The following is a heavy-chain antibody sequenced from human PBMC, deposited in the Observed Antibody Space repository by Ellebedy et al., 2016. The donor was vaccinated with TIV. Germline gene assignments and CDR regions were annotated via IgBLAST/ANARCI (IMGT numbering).Heavy chain of an antibody. CDR2: IYSGGST. V-gene: IGHV3-66*01. J-gene: IGHJ4*02. D-gene: IGHD6-13*01. CDR1: GFTVSTNY. Sequence: GESLKISCAASGFTVSTNYMSWVRQAPGKGLEWVSIIYSGGSTYYADSVKGRFTISRDKSKNTLYLQINSLRAEDTAVYYCASGISSVAHSTTWPFDYWGQGTLVTVSS. CDR3: ASGISSVAHSTTWPFDY.